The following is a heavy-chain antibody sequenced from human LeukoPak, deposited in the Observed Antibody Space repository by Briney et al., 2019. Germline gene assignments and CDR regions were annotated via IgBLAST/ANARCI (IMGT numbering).Heavy chain of an antibody. Sequence: PSETLSLTCTVSGGSISSYYWSWIRQPPGKGLEWIGYIYYSGSTNYNPSLKSRVTISVDTSKNQFSLNMRSMTAADTAIYYCAKIGPGYWYFDLWGRGTLVTVSS. V-gene: IGHV4-59*01. D-gene: IGHD2-8*02. CDR3: AKIGPGYWYFDL. CDR1: GGSISSYY. CDR2: IYYSGST. J-gene: IGHJ2*01.